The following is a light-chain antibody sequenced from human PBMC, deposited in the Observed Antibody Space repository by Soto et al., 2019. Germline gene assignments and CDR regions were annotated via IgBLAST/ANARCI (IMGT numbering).Light chain of an antibody. Sequence: QSVLTQPASVSGFPGRSITISCTGTSSDVGAYNYVSWYQQHPGKAPELIIYDVSNRPSGVSNRFSGSKSGNTASLTISGLQAEDEADYHCSSHTTSNTYVFRTGTKVTVL. V-gene: IGLV2-14*01. J-gene: IGLJ1*01. CDR2: DVS. CDR1: SSDVGAYNY. CDR3: SSHTTSNTYV.